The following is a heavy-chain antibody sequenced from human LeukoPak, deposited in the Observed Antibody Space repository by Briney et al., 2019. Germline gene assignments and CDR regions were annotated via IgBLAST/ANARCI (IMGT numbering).Heavy chain of an antibody. CDR2: ISGSGSST. J-gene: IGHJ4*02. V-gene: IGHV3-23*01. D-gene: IGHD2-2*01. CDR1: GFTFSSYA. CDR3: AKVGVPAAPNDY. Sequence: PGGSLRLSCAASGFTFSSYAMSWVRQAPGKGLEWVSAISGSGSSTYYADSVKVRFTFSRDNSKTTLYLQMNSLRAEDTAVYYCAKVGVPAAPNDYWGQGTLVTVSS.